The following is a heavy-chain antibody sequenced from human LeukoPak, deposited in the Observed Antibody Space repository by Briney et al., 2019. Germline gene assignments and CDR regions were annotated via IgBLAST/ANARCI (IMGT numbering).Heavy chain of an antibody. CDR1: GFTFSSYE. CDR3: ARTLEVDSGYDYNWCDP. D-gene: IGHD5-12*01. V-gene: IGHV3-48*03. CDR2: ISSSGSTI. J-gene: IGHJ5*02. Sequence: GGSLRLSCAASGFTFSSYEMNWVRQAPGKGLEWVSYISSSGSTIYYADSVKGRFTISRDNAKNSLYLQMNSLRAGDTAVYYCARTLEVDSGYDYNWCDPWGQGTLVTVSS.